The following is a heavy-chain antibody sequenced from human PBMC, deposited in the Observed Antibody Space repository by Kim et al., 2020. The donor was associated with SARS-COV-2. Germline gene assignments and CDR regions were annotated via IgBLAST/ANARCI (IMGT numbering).Heavy chain of an antibody. D-gene: IGHD2-2*02. V-gene: IGHV1-2*02. CDR3: AREVGCSSTSCYTQVGDDAFDI. J-gene: IGHJ3*02. Sequence: ASVKVSCKASGYTFTGYYMHWVRQAPGQGLEWMGWINPNSGGTNYAQKFQGRVTMTRDTSISTAYMELSRLRSDDTAVYYCAREVGCSSTSCYTQVGDDAFDIWGQGTMVTVSS. CDR1: GYTFTGYY. CDR2: INPNSGGT.